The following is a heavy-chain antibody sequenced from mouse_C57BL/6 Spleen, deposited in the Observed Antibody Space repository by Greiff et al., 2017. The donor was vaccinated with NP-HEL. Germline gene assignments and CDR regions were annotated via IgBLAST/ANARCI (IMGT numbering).Heavy chain of an antibody. J-gene: IGHJ2*01. D-gene: IGHD2-12*01. CDR2: IDPETGGT. Sequence: QVQLQQSGAELVRPGASVTLSCKASGYTFTDYEMHWVKQTPVHGLEWIGAIDPETGGTAYNQKFKGKAILTADKSSSTAYMELRSLTSEDSAVYYGTRKLDDELYYFDYWGQGTTLTVSS. CDR1: GYTFTDYE. V-gene: IGHV1-15*01. CDR3: TRKLDDELYYFDY.